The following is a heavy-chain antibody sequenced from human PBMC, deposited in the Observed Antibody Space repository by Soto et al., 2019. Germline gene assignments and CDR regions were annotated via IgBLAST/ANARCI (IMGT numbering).Heavy chain of an antibody. D-gene: IGHD7-27*01. V-gene: IGHV4-34*01. Sequence: QVQLQQWGAGLLKPSETLSLTCAVYGGSFSGYYWSWIRQPPGKGLEWIGEINHSGSTNYNPSRKSLVTISVDTSKNQFSLKLSSVTAADTAVYYCARGWGRISDYWGQGALVAVSS. CDR2: INHSGST. CDR3: ARGWGRISDY. CDR1: GGSFSGYY. J-gene: IGHJ4*02.